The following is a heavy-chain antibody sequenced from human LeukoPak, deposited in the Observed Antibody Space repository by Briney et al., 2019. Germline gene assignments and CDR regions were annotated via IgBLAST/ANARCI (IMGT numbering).Heavy chain of an antibody. CDR1: GFTFSSYA. CDR3: ASWDSSYYDFWSGLSFDY. CDR2: ISGSGGST. D-gene: IGHD3-3*01. Sequence: GSLRLSCAASGFTFSSYAMSWVRQAPGKGLEWVSAISGSGGSTYYADSVKGRFTISRDNAKNSLYLQMNSLRAEDTAVYYCASWDSSYYDFWSGLSFDYWGQGTLVTVSS. V-gene: IGHV3-23*01. J-gene: IGHJ4*02.